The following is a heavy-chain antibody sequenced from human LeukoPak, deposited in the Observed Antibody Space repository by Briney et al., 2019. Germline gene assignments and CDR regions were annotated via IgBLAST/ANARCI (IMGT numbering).Heavy chain of an antibody. CDR2: IYYSGST. CDR1: GGSISSYY. D-gene: IGHD3-10*01. Sequence: AETLSLTCTVSGGSISSYYWSWIRQPPGKGLEWIGYIYYSGSTNYNPSLKSRVTISVDTSKNQFSLKLRSVTAADTAVYYCARDGYYYGSGTPYYFDYWGQGTLVTVSS. CDR3: ARDGYYYGSGTPYYFDY. V-gene: IGHV4-59*12. J-gene: IGHJ4*02.